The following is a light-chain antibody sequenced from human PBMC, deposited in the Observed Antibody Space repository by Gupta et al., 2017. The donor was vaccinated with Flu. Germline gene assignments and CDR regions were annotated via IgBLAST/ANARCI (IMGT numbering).Light chain of an antibody. CDR2: KDS. Sequence: PGQTAVITCSGDVLTEAYVYWYQQKPGQAPALVMFKDSKRPSGIPDRVSGSTSGTIVTLTISGVQAEDEADDYCQTADDDYNVIFGGGTKLTV. J-gene: IGLJ2*01. V-gene: IGLV3-25*03. CDR3: QTADDDYNVI. CDR1: VLTEAY.